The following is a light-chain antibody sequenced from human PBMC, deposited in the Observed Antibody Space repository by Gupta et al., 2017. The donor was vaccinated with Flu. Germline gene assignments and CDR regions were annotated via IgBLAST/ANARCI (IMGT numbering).Light chain of an antibody. CDR1: HDISNY. J-gene: IGKJ2*01. V-gene: IGKV1-33*01. Sequence: DIQMTQYPSSLSASVGDRVTITSQASHDISNYLNWYQQKPGKAPKLLIYDASNLETGVPSRFSGSGSGTDFTFTIISLQPADIATYYCQQYDNLPGYTFGQGTKLEIK. CDR2: DAS. CDR3: QQYDNLPGYT.